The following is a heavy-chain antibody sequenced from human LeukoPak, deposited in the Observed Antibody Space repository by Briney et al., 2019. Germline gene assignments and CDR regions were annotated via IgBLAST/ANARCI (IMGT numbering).Heavy chain of an antibody. CDR3: ARQYSSSWFSNWFDP. D-gene: IGHD6-13*01. CDR2: INHSGST. Sequence: PSETLSLTCAAYGGSFSGYYWSWIRQPPGKGLEWIGEINHSGSTNYNPSLKSRVTISVDTSKNQFSLKLSSVTAAGTAVYYCARQYSSSWFSNWFDPWGQGTLVTVSS. J-gene: IGHJ5*02. V-gene: IGHV4-34*01. CDR1: GGSFSGYY.